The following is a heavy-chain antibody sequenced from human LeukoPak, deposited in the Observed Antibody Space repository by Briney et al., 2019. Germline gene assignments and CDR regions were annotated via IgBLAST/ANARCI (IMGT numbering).Heavy chain of an antibody. CDR1: GFIFSDYY. CDR3: ARGSSTEAFSAEYFQY. J-gene: IGHJ1*01. Sequence: GGSRRLSCAASGFIFSDYYMTWIRQAPGKGLKWIAYINNGGDTIYYEDSVKGRFSISRDHDKKSVYLQMNSLRAEDTAVYYCARGSSTEAFSAEYFQYWGQGTQATVSS. D-gene: IGHD2-21*02. CDR2: INNGGDTI. V-gene: IGHV3-11*01.